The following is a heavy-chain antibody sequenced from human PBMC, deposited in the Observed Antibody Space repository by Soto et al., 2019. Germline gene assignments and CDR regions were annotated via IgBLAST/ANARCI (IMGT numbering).Heavy chain of an antibody. V-gene: IGHV3-30*18. J-gene: IGHJ6*02. Sequence: GGSLRLSCAASGFTFSNYGMHWVRQAPGKGLEWVAIISYDGSNKYYADSVKGRFTISRDNSKNTLYLQMNSLRAEDTAVYYCAKDLRAWFGEFPPYYYGMDVWGQGTTVTVSS. CDR1: GFTFSNYG. CDR3: AKDLRAWFGEFPPYYYGMDV. D-gene: IGHD3-10*01. CDR2: ISYDGSNK.